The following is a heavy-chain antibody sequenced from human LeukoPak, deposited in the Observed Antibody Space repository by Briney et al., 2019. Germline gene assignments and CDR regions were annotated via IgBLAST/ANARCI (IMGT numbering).Heavy chain of an antibody. D-gene: IGHD6-13*01. J-gene: IGHJ6*03. V-gene: IGHV3-30*04. Sequence: PGGSLRLSCAASGFTFSSYAMHWVRQAPGKGLEWVAVISYDGSNKYYADSVKGRFTISRDNSKNTLYLQMNSLRAEDTVVYYCARDRYSSSWYSYYYYYYMDVWGKGTTVTVSS. CDR3: ARDRYSSSWYSYYYYYYMDV. CDR2: ISYDGSNK. CDR1: GFTFSSYA.